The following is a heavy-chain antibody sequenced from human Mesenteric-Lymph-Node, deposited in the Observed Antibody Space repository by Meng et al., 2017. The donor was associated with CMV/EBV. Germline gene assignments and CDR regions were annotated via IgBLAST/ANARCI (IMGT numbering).Heavy chain of an antibody. Sequence: GESLKISCAASGFSFDSYAMSWVRQAPGKGLEWGSTISGSGGSTYYAESVKGRFTISRDNSKNTLYLQMSSLRAEDTAVYYCAKDRGYNWNNELDPWGQGTLVTVSS. D-gene: IGHD1-20*01. CDR2: ISGSGGST. V-gene: IGHV3-23*01. J-gene: IGHJ5*02. CDR3: AKDRGYNWNNELDP. CDR1: GFSFDSYA.